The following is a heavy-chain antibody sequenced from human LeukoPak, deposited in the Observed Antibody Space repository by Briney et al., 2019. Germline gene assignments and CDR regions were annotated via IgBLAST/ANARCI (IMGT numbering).Heavy chain of an antibody. V-gene: IGHV3-23*01. J-gene: IGHJ4*02. CDR1: GFTFRSYA. CDR3: AKGGYSSSSELDY. CDR2: ISSSGGTT. D-gene: IGHD6-6*01. Sequence: PGGSLRLSCAASGFTFRSYAMSWVRQAPGKGLGWVSVISSSGGTTYYADSVKGRFTISRDNSKNTLYLQMNSLRAEDMAVYYCAKGGYSSSSELDYWGQGTLVTVSS.